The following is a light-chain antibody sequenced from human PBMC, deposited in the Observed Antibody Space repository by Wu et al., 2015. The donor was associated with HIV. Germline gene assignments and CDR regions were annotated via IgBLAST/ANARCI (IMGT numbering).Light chain of an antibody. CDR3: QQYKSFPYT. Sequence: SPLSTSVGGQSHHHXRASQSISSWLAWYQQKPGKAPKLLIYKASSLESGVPFGFSGGGFGTEFTLTITSLQPDDFATYYCQQYKSFPYTFGQGTKLEIK. CDR2: KAS. V-gene: IGKV1-5*03. J-gene: IGKJ2*01. CDR1: QSISSW.